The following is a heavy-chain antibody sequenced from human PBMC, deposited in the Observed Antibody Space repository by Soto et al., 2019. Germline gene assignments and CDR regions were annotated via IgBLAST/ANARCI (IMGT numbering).Heavy chain of an antibody. Sequence: QVQLVQSGAEVKKPGASVKVSCKASGYTFTNYYIHWVRQAPGQGLEWMGMINPSGGSTTYAQKFQSRVAMTRDTSTSTVFMELRSLRSEDTALYYCCRDAWYSTTYRYDMDVWGRGTTVTVSS. CDR1: GYTFTNYY. V-gene: IGHV1-46*03. CDR3: CRDAWYSTTYRYDMDV. D-gene: IGHD6-13*01. J-gene: IGHJ6*03. CDR2: INPSGGST.